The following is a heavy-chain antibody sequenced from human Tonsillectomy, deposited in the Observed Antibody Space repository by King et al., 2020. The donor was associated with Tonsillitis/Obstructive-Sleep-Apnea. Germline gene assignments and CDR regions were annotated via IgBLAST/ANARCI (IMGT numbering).Heavy chain of an antibody. Sequence: VQLVESGGGVVQPGRSLTLSCAASGFTFSNYAMHWVRQAPGKGLEWVAVISYDGSNKYYADSVKGRFTISRDNSKNTLYLQMNSLRAEDTAVYYCARKSGIQLWSTPPDSFDIWGQGTMVTVSS. CDR3: ARKSGIQLWSTPPDSFDI. CDR2: ISYDGSNK. CDR1: GFTFSNYA. D-gene: IGHD5-18*01. J-gene: IGHJ3*02. V-gene: IGHV3-30-3*01.